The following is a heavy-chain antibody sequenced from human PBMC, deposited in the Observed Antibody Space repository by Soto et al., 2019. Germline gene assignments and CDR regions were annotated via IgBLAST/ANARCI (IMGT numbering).Heavy chain of an antibody. CDR1: GFTFSTYF. Sequence: PGGSLRLSCAASGFTFSTYFMHWGRQAPGKGLEWMAVTSYDGSNAYCADSVNGRFTISRDNSKNTLYLQMNSLRVEDTAVYYCARDFGGYGGPSRRFDPWGQGTLVTVSS. CDR2: TSYDGSNA. V-gene: IGHV3-30-3*01. J-gene: IGHJ5*02. CDR3: ARDFGGYGGPSRRFDP. D-gene: IGHD3-16*01.